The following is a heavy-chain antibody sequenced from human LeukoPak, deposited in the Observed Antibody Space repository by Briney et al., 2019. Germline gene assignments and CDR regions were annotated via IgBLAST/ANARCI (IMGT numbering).Heavy chain of an antibody. CDR2: INHSGST. V-gene: IGHV4-34*01. J-gene: IGHJ4*02. CDR3: ALYYDSIGD. Sequence: PSETLSLTCAAYGGSFSTYYWSWVRQPPGKGLEWIGEINHSGSTNYNPSLKSRVTFSVDTSKKLFSLRLSSVTAADTAVYYCALYYDSIGDWGQGTLVTVSS. CDR1: GGSFSTYY. D-gene: IGHD3-22*01.